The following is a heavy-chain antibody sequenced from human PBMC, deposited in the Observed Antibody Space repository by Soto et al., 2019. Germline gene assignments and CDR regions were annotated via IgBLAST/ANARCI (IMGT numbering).Heavy chain of an antibody. J-gene: IGHJ4*02. CDR1: GFTFSSYS. V-gene: IGHV3-48*01. D-gene: IGHD3-9*01. CDR3: ARSELRYFDWLTEFDY. CDR2: ISSSSSTI. Sequence: GGSLRLSCAASGFTFSSYSMNWVRQAPGKGLEWVSYISSSSSTIYYADSVKGRFTISRDNAKNSLYLQMNSLRAEDTAVYYCARSELRYFDWLTEFDYWGQGTLVTVSS.